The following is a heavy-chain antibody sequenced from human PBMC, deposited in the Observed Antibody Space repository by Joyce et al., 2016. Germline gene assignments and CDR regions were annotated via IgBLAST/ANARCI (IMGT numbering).Heavy chain of an antibody. CDR2: IFYDGSNK. Sequence: QVQLVESGGGVVQPGRSLRLSCVSSGFTFSRYGMHWVRQAPGKGLEWVVVIFYDGSNKYYADSVKGRFTISRDNSKNTLYLQMNSLTPEDTAVYYCAKDPYSDFYFDYWGQGTLVTVSS. D-gene: IGHD2-15*01. CDR1: GFTFSRYG. J-gene: IGHJ4*02. CDR3: AKDPYSDFYFDY. V-gene: IGHV3-30*18.